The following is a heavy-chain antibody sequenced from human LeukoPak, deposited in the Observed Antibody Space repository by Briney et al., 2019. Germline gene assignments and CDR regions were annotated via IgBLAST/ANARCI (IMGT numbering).Heavy chain of an antibody. CDR2: IYHSGST. CDR3: ARITIFGVVGY. J-gene: IGHJ4*02. V-gene: IGHV4-38-2*02. CDR1: GYSISSGYY. D-gene: IGHD3-3*01. Sequence: SETLSLTCTVSGYSISSGYYWGWIRQPPGKGLEWIGSIYHSGSTYYNPSLKSRGTISADTSKHLFSLKLSSVTAVDTAVYYCARITIFGVVGYWGQGTLVTVSS.